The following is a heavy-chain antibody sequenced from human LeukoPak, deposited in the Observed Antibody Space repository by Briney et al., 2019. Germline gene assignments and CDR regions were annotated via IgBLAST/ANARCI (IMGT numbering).Heavy chain of an antibody. CDR1: GYTLTSYA. Sequence: ASVKVSCKASGYTLTSYAMHWVRQAPGQRLEWMGWINAGNGITKYSQKFQGRVTITRDTSASTAYMELSSLRSEDTAVYYCATAMQYCSSTSCWAFDYWGQGTLVTVSS. D-gene: IGHD2-2*01. CDR2: INAGNGIT. CDR3: ATAMQYCSSTSCWAFDY. V-gene: IGHV1-3*01. J-gene: IGHJ4*02.